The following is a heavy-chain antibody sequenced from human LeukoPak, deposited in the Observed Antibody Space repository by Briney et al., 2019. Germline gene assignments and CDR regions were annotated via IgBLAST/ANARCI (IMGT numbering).Heavy chain of an antibody. V-gene: IGHV3-23*01. CDR3: AKDEQWLVQTFDY. D-gene: IGHD6-19*01. J-gene: IGHJ4*02. CDR2: LSGSGGST. Sequence: SGGSLRLSCAASGFTFSIYAMSWAREARGKGLEWGSALSGSGGSTYYADSVKGRFTISRDNSKNTLYLQMNSLRAEDTAVYYCAKDEQWLVQTFDYWGQGTLVTVSS. CDR1: GFTFSIYA.